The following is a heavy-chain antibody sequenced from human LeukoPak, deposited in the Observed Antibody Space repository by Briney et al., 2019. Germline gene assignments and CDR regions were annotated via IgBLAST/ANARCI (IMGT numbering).Heavy chain of an antibody. CDR1: GFTFSSYA. V-gene: IGHV3-23*01. J-gene: IGHJ3*02. CDR3: ATEDSSGYYYGAFDI. D-gene: IGHD3-22*01. Sequence: GGSLRLSCAASGFTFSSYAMHWVRQAPGKGLEWVSAISGSGGSTYYADSVKGRFTISRDNSKNTLYLQMNSLRAEDTAVYYCATEDSSGYYYGAFDIWGQGTMVTVSS. CDR2: ISGSGGST.